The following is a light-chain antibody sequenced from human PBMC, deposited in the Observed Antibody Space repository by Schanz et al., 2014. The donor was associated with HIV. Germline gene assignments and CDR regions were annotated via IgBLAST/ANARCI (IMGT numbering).Light chain of an antibody. J-gene: IGLJ3*02. CDR1: SSNIGAGYD. CDR2: GNS. CDR3: AGWHDSLNVWV. Sequence: QSVLTQPPSVSGAPGQRVTISCTGSSSNIGAGYDVHWYQQLPGTAPKLLIYGNSNRPSGVPDRFSGSGSGTSASLAISGLQSEDEADYYCAGWHDSLNVWVFGGGTKLTVL. V-gene: IGLV1-40*01.